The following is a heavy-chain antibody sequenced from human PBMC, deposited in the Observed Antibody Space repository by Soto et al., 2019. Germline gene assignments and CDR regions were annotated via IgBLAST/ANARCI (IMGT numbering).Heavy chain of an antibody. CDR3: ATATISPVSAAISRSGMDV. Sequence: QVQLVQSGAEVKKPGSSVKVSCKASGGTFNNFAFTWVRQAPGQGLEWLGGIMPVFHTTNIAQTFQDRITGTEDDVTTTGYMEMTSLRYDDTVVLYCATATISPVSAAISRSGMDVWGRETTVTVSS. J-gene: IGHJ6*04. V-gene: IGHV1-69*01. D-gene: IGHD2-2*01. CDR2: IMPVFHTT. CDR1: GGTFNNFA.